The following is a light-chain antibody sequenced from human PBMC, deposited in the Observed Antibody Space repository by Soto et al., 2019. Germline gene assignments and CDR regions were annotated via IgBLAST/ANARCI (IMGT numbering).Light chain of an antibody. Sequence: EIVLTQSAGTLSLSPGERATLSCRASQSISSSYLAWYQQKPGQAPRLLIYDASTRATGIPERCSGSGSGTDFTLTISRLEPEDFAVYYCQQYAGSPLTFGGGTKVDIK. J-gene: IGKJ4*01. V-gene: IGKV3-20*01. CDR3: QQYAGSPLT. CDR1: QSISSSY. CDR2: DAS.